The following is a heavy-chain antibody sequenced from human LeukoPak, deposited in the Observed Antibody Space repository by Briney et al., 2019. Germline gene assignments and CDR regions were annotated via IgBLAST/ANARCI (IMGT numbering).Heavy chain of an antibody. J-gene: IGHJ4*02. V-gene: IGHV3-7*01. CDR3: ARLREITFGGVIGIDY. CDR2: IKQDGSEK. Sequence: GGSLRLSCSASGFTFTSSGMSWVRQAPGKGLEWVANIKQDGSEKYYVDSVKGRFTISRDNAKNSLYLQMNSLRAEDTAVYYCARLREITFGGVIGIDYWGQGTLVTVSS. D-gene: IGHD3-16*02. CDR1: GFTFTSSG.